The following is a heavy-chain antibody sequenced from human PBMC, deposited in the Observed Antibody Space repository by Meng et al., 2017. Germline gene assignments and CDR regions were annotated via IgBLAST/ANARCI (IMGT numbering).Heavy chain of an antibody. V-gene: IGHV6-1*01. CDR2: TYYRSKWYN. J-gene: IGHJ4*02. Sequence: VQVQQSGPGLVKPSQTLSLTCAISGDSVSSNSAAWNWIRQSPSRGLEWLGRTYYRSKWYNEYTVSVKSRITINPDTSKNQFSLQLNSMTPEDTAVYYCARAYCSGGSCEFDYWGQGTLVTVSS. CDR1: GDSVSSNSAA. CDR3: ARAYCSGGSCEFDY. D-gene: IGHD2-15*01.